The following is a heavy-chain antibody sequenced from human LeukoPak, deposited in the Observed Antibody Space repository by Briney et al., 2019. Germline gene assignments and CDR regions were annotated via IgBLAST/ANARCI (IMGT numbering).Heavy chain of an antibody. Sequence: GGSLRLSCAASGFTFSSYSMIWVRKAPGKGLEWVSSISSSSSYIYYADSVKGRFTISRDNAKNSLYLQMNSLRAEDTAVYYCARDRDEGSSDWGQGTLVTVSS. J-gene: IGHJ4*02. V-gene: IGHV3-21*01. CDR3: ARDRDEGSSD. D-gene: IGHD3-10*01. CDR1: GFTFSSYS. CDR2: ISSSSSYI.